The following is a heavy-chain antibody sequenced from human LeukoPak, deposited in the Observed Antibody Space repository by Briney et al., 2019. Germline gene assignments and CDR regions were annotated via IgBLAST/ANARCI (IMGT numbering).Heavy chain of an antibody. V-gene: IGHV3-7*03. J-gene: IGHJ6*02. CDR2: IKQDGSEK. CDR3: ARDSPVVVFHYGMDV. Sequence: GGSLRLSCAASGFTFSSYWMSWVRQALGKGLEWVANIKQDGSEKYYVDSVKGRFTISRDNAKNSLYLQMNSLRAEDTAVYYCARDSPVVVFHYGMDVWGQGTTVTVSS. D-gene: IGHD2-21*01. CDR1: GFTFSSYW.